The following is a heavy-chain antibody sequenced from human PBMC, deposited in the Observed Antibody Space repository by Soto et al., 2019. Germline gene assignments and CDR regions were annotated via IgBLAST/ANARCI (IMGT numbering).Heavy chain of an antibody. CDR1: GYTFTSYD. CDR3: VRGRVMITFGVVIVIDY. D-gene: IGHD3-16*02. Sequence: ASVTVSWQASGYTFTSYDINWVRQATGQGLEWMGWINPNTGYTDYAQKFRDRVTMTGNTSITTAYMELSSLRSEDTAVYYCVRGRVMITFGVVIVIDYWGQGSPVTVPS. CDR2: INPNTGYT. J-gene: IGHJ4*01. V-gene: IGHV1-8*01.